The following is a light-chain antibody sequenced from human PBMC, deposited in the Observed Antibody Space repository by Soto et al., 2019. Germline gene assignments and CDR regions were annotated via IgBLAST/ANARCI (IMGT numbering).Light chain of an antibody. CDR1: SSDIGGYNF. CDR2: EVK. Sequence: QSALTQPASVSGSPGQSITISCTGTSSDIGGYNFVSWYQHHPGKAPKLIIYEVKNRPSGVSNRFSGSKSGNTASLSISDLQADDEADYYCSSYTSVSIVVIFGGWTKVTVL. V-gene: IGLV2-14*01. J-gene: IGLJ6*01. CDR3: SSYTSVSIVVI.